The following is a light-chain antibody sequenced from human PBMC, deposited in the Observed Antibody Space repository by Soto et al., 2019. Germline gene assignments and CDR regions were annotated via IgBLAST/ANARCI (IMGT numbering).Light chain of an antibody. V-gene: IGKV3-20*01. CDR2: GAS. J-gene: IGKJ1*01. Sequence: EVVLTQSPASLSLSPVARATLSGMADQSVSDCLAWYQQKPGQAPRLLIFGASSRATVIPDRFIGSGSGTEFILTISRLEPDDFAIYHCHQHGGSPETFGQGTKVDI. CDR3: HQHGGSPET. CDR1: QSVSDC.